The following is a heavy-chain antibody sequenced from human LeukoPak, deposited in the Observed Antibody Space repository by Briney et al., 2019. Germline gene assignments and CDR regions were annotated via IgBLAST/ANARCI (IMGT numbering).Heavy chain of an antibody. D-gene: IGHD1-26*01. V-gene: IGHV3-11*01. CDR2: ISNSGSTI. CDR1: GFTFSDYY. Sequence: GGSLRLSCAASGFTFSDYYMSWIRQAPGKGLEWVSYISNSGSTIYYTDSVKGRFTISRDNAKNSLYLQMNSLSAEDAAVYYCARGGTHFAASDYWGQGTLVTVSS. CDR3: ARGGTHFAASDY. J-gene: IGHJ4*02.